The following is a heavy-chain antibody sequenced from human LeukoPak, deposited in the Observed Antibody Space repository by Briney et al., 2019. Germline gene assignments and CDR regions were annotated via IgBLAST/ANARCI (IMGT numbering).Heavy chain of an antibody. J-gene: IGHJ4*02. Sequence: GGSLRLSYAASGFTFSDYWMHWVRRVPGKGLVWVSHINSDGSSTSYADSVKGRFTISRDNAKNTLYLQMNSLRAEDTAVYYCARGLIVAAGTDYWGQGTLVTVSS. CDR1: GFTFSDYW. CDR2: INSDGSST. CDR3: ARGLIVAAGTDY. D-gene: IGHD6-13*01. V-gene: IGHV3-74*01.